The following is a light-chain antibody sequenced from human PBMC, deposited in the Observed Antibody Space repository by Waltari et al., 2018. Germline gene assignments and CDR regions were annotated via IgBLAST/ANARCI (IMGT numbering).Light chain of an antibody. J-gene: IGKJ2*01. V-gene: IGKV3-20*01. CDR1: QIINNNY. CDR3: QQFGGSPKYT. CDR2: GIS. Sequence: EIVLMTPPGTLSLSPGERANIPPRTSQIINNNYLDWYQAKPGQAPRLLIYGISHRATGIPDRFSGGGSVTVFTLTISRLEPEDFAVYYCQQFGGSPKYTFGQGTKLEIK.